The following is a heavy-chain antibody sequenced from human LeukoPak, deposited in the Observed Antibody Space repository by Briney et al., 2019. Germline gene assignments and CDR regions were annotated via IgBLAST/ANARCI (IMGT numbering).Heavy chain of an antibody. V-gene: IGHV3-23*01. CDR2: ISGSGGST. Sequence: EGSLRLSCAAAGFTFSSYAMSWVRQAPGKGLEWVSAISGSGGSTYYADSVKGRFTISRDNSKNTLYLQMNSLRAEDTAVYYCAKDSYSSSWYSYYYYGMDVWGQGTTVTVSS. J-gene: IGHJ6*02. D-gene: IGHD6-13*01. CDR1: GFTFSSYA. CDR3: AKDSYSSSWYSYYYYGMDV.